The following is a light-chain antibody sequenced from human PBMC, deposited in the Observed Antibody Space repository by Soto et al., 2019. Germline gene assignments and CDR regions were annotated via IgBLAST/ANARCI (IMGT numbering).Light chain of an antibody. CDR2: ENG. Sequence: QSVLTQPPSVSGTPGQRVTLSCSGGTSNIGRNTVSWYQRVPGTAPRLLIYENGHRPSGVPARFFGSKSDTSAALAISGLQSEDEAEYYCAAWDDSLNGRIFGGGTKLTVL. CDR1: TSNIGRNT. CDR3: AAWDDSLNGRI. V-gene: IGLV1-44*01. J-gene: IGLJ2*01.